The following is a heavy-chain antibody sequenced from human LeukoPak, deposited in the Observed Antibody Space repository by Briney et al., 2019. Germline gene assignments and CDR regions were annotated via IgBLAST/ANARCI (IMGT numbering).Heavy chain of an antibody. CDR2: IIPIFGTA. CDR1: GGTFSSYA. D-gene: IGHD1-1*01. V-gene: IGHV1-69*05. Sequence: ASVKVSCKASGGTFSSYAISWVRQAPGQGLEWMGRIIPIFGTANYAQKFQGRVTITTDESTSTAYMELSSLSSEDTAVYYCARGTSLGNDGEYYWGQGTLVTVSS. CDR3: ARGTSLGNDGEYY. J-gene: IGHJ4*02.